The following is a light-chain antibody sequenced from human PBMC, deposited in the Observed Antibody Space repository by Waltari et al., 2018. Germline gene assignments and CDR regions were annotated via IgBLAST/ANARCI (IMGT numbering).Light chain of an antibody. Sequence: DIQMTQSPSSLSASVGDRVTITCRASQSISGYLNWYQQKPGKAPNLLIYTASTLQSGVPSRFSCSGSGTDFTLTISSLQPEDFATYYCQQSYTTPRTFGQGTRVDIK. J-gene: IGKJ1*01. CDR1: QSISGY. CDR2: TAS. CDR3: QQSYTTPRT. V-gene: IGKV1-39*01.